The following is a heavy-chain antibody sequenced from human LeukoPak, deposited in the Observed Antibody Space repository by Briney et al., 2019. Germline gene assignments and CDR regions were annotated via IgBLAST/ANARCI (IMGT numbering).Heavy chain of an antibody. CDR3: AKDRRELLGGYYFDY. J-gene: IGHJ4*02. Sequence: PGGSLRLSCAASGFSFSSSHMHWVRQAPGKGLEWLAVLSSDGSGIRHADSVKGRFTISRDNSKNTLYLQMNSLRAEDTAVYYCAKDRRELLGGYYFDYWGQGTLVTVSS. CDR2: LSSDGSGI. D-gene: IGHD1-26*01. CDR1: GFSFSSSH. V-gene: IGHV3-30*18.